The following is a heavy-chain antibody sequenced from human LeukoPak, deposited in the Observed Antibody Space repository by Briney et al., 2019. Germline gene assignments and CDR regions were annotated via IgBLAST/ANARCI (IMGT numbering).Heavy chain of an antibody. CDR1: GFTFSDYY. D-gene: IGHD2-2*01. CDR3: AKVLVGGVPAALDY. V-gene: IGHV3-11*01. CDR2: ISSSGSTI. Sequence: GGSLRLSCAASGFTFSDYYMSWIRQAPGKGLEWVSYISSSGSTIYYADSVKGRFTISRDNAKNSLYLQMNSLRAEDTAVYYCAKVLVGGVPAALDYWGQGTLVTVSS. J-gene: IGHJ4*02.